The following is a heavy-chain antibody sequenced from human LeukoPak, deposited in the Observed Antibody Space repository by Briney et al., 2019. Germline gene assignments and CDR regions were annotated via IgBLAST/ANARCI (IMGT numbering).Heavy chain of an antibody. D-gene: IGHD5-12*01. V-gene: IGHV1-69*04. CDR3: ARAVIVATNSYGMDV. J-gene: IGHJ6*02. Sequence: SVKVSCKASGGTFSSYAISRVRQAPGQGLEWMGRIIPILGIANYAQKFQGRVTITADKSTSTAYMELSSLRSEDTAVYYCARAVIVATNSYGMDVWGQGTTVTVSS. CDR1: GGTFSSYA. CDR2: IIPILGIA.